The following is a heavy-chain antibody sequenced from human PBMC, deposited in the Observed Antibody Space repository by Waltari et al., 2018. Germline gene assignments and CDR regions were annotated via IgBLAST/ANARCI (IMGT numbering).Heavy chain of an antibody. Sequence: QVQLVESGGGVVQPGRSLRLSCAASGFTFSNYGMHWVRQAPGKGLEWVAIISYDGSDKHSADSMKGRFTISRDNSKNTLYLQMDSLRAEDTAVYYCARGCRGGGSCYYFEYWGQGTLVTVSS. V-gene: IGHV3-30*03. CDR2: ISYDGSDK. CDR1: GFTFSNYG. J-gene: IGHJ4*02. D-gene: IGHD2-15*01. CDR3: ARGCRGGGSCYYFEY.